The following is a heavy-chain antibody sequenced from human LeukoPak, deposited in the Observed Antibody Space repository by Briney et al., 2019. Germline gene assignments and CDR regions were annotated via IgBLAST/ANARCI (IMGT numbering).Heavy chain of an antibody. J-gene: IGHJ4*02. CDR3: ARKNYYGSGSYYKGAGNDY. CDR1: GGSFSGYY. V-gene: IGHV4-34*01. Sequence: PSETLSLTCAVYGGSFSGYYWSWIRQPPGKGLEWIGEINHSGSTNYNPSLKSRVTISVDTSKNQFSLKLSSVTAADTAVYYCARKNYYGSGSYYKGAGNDYWGQGTLVTVSS. D-gene: IGHD3-10*01. CDR2: INHSGST.